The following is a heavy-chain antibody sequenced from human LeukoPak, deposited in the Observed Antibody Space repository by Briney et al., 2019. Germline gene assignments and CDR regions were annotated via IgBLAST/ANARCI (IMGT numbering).Heavy chain of an antibody. CDR2: INPNSGGT. V-gene: IGHV1-2*02. J-gene: IGHJ5*02. D-gene: IGHD3-16*02. CDR1: GYTFTGYY. CDR3: ARGRRRSMITFGGVIVIWFDP. Sequence: GASVKVSCKASGYTFTGYYMHWVRQAPGQGLEWMGWINPNSGGTNYAQKFQGRVTMTRDTSISTAYMELSRLRSDDTAVYYCARGRRRSMITFGGVIVIWFDPWGQGTLVTVSS.